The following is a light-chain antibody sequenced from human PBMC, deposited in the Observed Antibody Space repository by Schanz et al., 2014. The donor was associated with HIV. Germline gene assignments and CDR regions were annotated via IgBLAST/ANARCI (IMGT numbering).Light chain of an antibody. Sequence: QPVLTQPPSASGTPGQRVTISCSGSSSNIGSNYVYWYQQLPGTAPKLLIYRNNQRPSGVPDRFSGSESGTSASLAISGLQSEDEADYYCGTWDDSLKGWVFGGGTKLTVL. J-gene: IGLJ3*02. CDR2: RNN. V-gene: IGLV1-47*01. CDR3: GTWDDSLKGWV. CDR1: SSNIGSNY.